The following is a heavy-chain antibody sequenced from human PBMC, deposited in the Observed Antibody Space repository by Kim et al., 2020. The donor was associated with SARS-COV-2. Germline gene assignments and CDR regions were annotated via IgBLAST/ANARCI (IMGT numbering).Heavy chain of an antibody. D-gene: IGHD3-16*01. J-gene: IGHJ5*02. CDR2: IYYSGST. CDR1: GGSISSSSYY. CDR3: ARHSLAYDYVWGSCPPGWFDP. Sequence: SETLSLTCTVSGGSISSSSYYWGWIRQPPGKGLEWIGSIYYSGSTHYNPSLKSRVTISVDTSKNQFSLKLSSVTAADTAVYYCARHSLAYDYVWGSCPPGWFDPWGQGTLVTVSS. V-gene: IGHV4-39*01.